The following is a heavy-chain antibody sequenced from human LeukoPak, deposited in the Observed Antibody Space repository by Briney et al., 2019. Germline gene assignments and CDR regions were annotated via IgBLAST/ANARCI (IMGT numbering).Heavy chain of an antibody. J-gene: IGHJ6*02. V-gene: IGHV1-46*01. CDR2: INPSGGST. CDR1: GYTFTSYY. D-gene: IGHD2-8*01. Sequence: EASVKVSCKASGYTFTSYYMHWVRQAPGQGLEWMGIINPSGGSTSYAQKFQGRVTMTRDTSTSTVYMELSSLRSEDTAVYYCARDFIVLMVYESGYYGMDVWGQGTTVTVSS. CDR3: ARDFIVLMVYESGYYGMDV.